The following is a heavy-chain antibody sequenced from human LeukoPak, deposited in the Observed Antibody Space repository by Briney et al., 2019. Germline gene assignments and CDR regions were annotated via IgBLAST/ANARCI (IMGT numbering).Heavy chain of an antibody. CDR1: GFTFSSYG. J-gene: IGHJ4*02. V-gene: IGHV3-30*18. CDR2: ISYDGSNK. CDR3: AKDSDEQSYYYDSSGLIDY. Sequence: PGGSLRLSCAASGFTFSSYGMHWVRQAPGKGLEWVAVISYDGSNKYYADSVKGRFTISRDNSKNTLYLQMNSLRAEDTAVYYCAKDSDEQSYYYDSSGLIDYWGQGTLVTVSS. D-gene: IGHD3-22*01.